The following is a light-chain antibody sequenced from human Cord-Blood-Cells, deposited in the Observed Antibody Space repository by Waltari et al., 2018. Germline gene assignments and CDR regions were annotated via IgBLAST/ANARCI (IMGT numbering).Light chain of an antibody. CDR2: DVS. V-gene: IGLV2-14*01. CDR3: SSYTSSSTLV. J-gene: IGLJ3*02. Sequence: QSALPRPASMPGSPGRPITISAAGTSSDVGGYNTVPLYPQHPGKAPKLMIYDVSKRPTGVSNRFSGSKSGNTASLPISGLQAEDEADYYCSSYTSSSTLVFGGGTKLTVL. CDR1: SSDVGGYNT.